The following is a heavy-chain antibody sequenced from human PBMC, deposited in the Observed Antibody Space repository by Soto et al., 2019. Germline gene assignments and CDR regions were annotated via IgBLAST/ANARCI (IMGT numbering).Heavy chain of an antibody. CDR2: LSAYNGNT. Sequence: ASVKVSCKASGDTITSYGISWVRQAPGQGLEWMGRLSAYNGNTNYAQKLQGRVTMTTDTSTSTAYMELRSLRSDDTAVYYCARGEIVVVAPSDYWGQGTLVTVSS. D-gene: IGHD2-21*01. V-gene: IGHV1-18*01. CDR3: ARGEIVVVAPSDY. J-gene: IGHJ4*02. CDR1: GDTITSYG.